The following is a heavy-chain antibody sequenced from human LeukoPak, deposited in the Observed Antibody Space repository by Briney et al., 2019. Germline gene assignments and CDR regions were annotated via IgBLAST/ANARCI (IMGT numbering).Heavy chain of an antibody. CDR1: GFTFDDYA. CDR3: AKGAPRLYIAAAGYFDY. D-gene: IGHD6-13*01. J-gene: IGHJ4*02. CDR2: TSWNSGSI. V-gene: IGHV3-9*01. Sequence: GGSLRLSCAASGFTFDDYAMHWVRQAPGKGLEWVSGTSWNSGSIGYADSVKGRFTISRDNAKNSLYLQMNSLRAEDTALYYCAKGAPRLYIAAAGYFDYWGQGTLVTVSS.